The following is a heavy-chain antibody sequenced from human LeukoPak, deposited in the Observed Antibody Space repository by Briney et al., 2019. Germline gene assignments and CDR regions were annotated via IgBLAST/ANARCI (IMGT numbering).Heavy chain of an antibody. CDR3: ARAYSRESGYDFVFGY. CDR2: ISPTSSDI. J-gene: IGHJ4*02. D-gene: IGHD5-12*01. CDR1: GFTFSIYS. V-gene: IGHV3-48*02. Sequence: GGSLRLSCAASGFTFSIYSMNWVRQAPGKGLEWVSYISPTSSDIFYADSVKGRFTISRDNAKNSLYLQMNSLRDEDTAVYYCARAYSRESGYDFVFGYWGQGTLVTVSS.